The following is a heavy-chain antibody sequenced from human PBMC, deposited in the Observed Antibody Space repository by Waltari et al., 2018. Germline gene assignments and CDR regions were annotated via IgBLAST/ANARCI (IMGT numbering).Heavy chain of an antibody. D-gene: IGHD2-8*02. CDR3: ARYEGHCIGDFCYFPDAFDT. J-gene: IGHJ3*02. CDR1: GFNLPAYW. V-gene: IGHV3-7*01. Sequence: EELLAESGAVLLHLGGSLRLSCAVPGFNLPAYWMTWVRQAPGKGLEWVANIKHDGSETNYVDSVKGRFTISRDNAKKSVYLQMNSLRADDTAIYFCARYEGHCIGDFCYFPDAFDTWGQGTMVTVSS. CDR2: IKHDGSET.